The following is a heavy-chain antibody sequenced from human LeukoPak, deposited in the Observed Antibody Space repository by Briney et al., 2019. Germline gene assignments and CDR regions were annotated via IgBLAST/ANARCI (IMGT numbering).Heavy chain of an antibody. CDR3: ARVPYCSSTSCYAAALYYYYYYGMDV. V-gene: IGHV1-18*01. J-gene: IGHJ6*02. D-gene: IGHD2-2*01. Sequence: ASVKVSCKASGYTFTSYGISWVRQAPGQGLEWIGLISAYNGNTNYEQKLQGRVTMTTDTSTSTDYMELKSLRSDDTAVYYCARVPYCSSTSCYAAALYYYYYYGMDVWGQGTTVTVSS. CDR2: ISAYNGNT. CDR1: GYTFTSYG.